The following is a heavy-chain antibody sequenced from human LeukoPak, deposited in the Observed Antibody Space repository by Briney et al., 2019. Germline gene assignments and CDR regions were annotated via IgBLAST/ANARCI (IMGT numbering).Heavy chain of an antibody. D-gene: IGHD3-22*01. CDR3: ARTVYYDSSGYYYGSDAFDI. CDR1: QYTVTSYY. J-gene: IGHJ3*02. V-gene: IGHV1-46*01. Sequence: GASVKVSCNASQYTVTSYYMHWVRQAPGQGLEWMGIINPSVGSTSYAQKFQGRVTMTRDTSTSTVYMELSSLRSEDTAVYYCARTVYYDSSGYYYGSDAFDIWGQGTMVTVSS. CDR2: INPSVGST.